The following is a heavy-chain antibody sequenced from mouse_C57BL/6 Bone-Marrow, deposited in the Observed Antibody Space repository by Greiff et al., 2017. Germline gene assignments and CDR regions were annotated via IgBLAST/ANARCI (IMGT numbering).Heavy chain of an antibody. CDR2: ISDGGSYT. V-gene: IGHV5-4*01. CDR3: AREHYGSSGGYFDV. D-gene: IGHD1-1*01. Sequence: EVMLVESGGGLVKPGGSLKLSCAASGFTFSSYAMSWVRQTPEKRLEWVATISDGGSYTYYPDNVKGRFTISRDNAKNNLYLQMSHLKSEDTAMYYCAREHYGSSGGYFDVWGTGTTVTVSS. J-gene: IGHJ1*03. CDR1: GFTFSSYA.